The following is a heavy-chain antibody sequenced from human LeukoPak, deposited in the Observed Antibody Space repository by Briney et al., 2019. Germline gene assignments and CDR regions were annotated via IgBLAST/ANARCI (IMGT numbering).Heavy chain of an antibody. D-gene: IGHD2-8*01. CDR1: GYTFTSYY. J-gene: IGHJ5*02. V-gene: IGHV1-46*01. Sequence: ASVKVSCKASGYTFTSYYIHWVRQAPGQGLEWMGVINPSGGGTSYAQKFQGRVTMTRDTSTSTVYMDLRSLRSENTAVYFCARDMLAVPSNWFDPWGQGTLVTVSS. CDR2: INPSGGGT. CDR3: ARDMLAVPSNWFDP.